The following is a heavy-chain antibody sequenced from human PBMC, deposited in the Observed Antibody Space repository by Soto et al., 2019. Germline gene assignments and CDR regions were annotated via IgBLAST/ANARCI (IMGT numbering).Heavy chain of an antibody. J-gene: IGHJ4*02. D-gene: IGHD2-2*02. Sequence: GGSLRLSCAASGFTFDDYAMHWVRQAPGKGLEWVSLISWDGGRTYYADSVRGRFIVSRDSSKNSLYLQMSSLRVEDTALYYCAKDVCGGSTTSCYTRWDFWGQGALVTVAS. V-gene: IGHV3-43D*04. CDR3: AKDVCGGSTTSCYTRWDF. CDR2: ISWDGGRT. CDR1: GFTFDDYA.